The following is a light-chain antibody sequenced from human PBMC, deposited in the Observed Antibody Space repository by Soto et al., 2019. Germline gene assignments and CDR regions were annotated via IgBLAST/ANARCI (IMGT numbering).Light chain of an antibody. CDR1: QSLVDGDGNTY. CDR3: MQGTHWHST. J-gene: IGKJ2*02. V-gene: IGKV2-30*01. CDR2: KIS. Sequence: DVVMTQSPLSLPVTLGQPASISCRSSQSLVDGDGNTYLNWFQQRPGQSPRRLIYKISNRDFGVRDRFSGSGSGPDLTLKISRVEAEDVGGYYCMQGTHWHSTFGQGTKLEIK.